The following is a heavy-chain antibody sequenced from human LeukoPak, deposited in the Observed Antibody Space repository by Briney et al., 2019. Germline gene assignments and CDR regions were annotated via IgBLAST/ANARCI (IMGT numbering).Heavy chain of an antibody. Sequence: SETLSLTCTVSGGSISSSNYYWGWIRQPPGKGLEWIGSIYYSGSTYYNPSLKSRVTISVDKSKNQFSLKLSSVTAADTAIYYCARSPHWYDSSGYYILFDYWGQENRVTVSS. V-gene: IGHV4-39*07. CDR3: ARSPHWYDSSGYYILFDY. CDR2: IYYSGST. D-gene: IGHD3-22*01. J-gene: IGHJ4*01. CDR1: GGSISSSNYY.